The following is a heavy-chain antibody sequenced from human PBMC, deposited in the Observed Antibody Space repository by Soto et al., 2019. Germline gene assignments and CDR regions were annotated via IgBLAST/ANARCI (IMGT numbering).Heavy chain of an antibody. CDR1: GDSITNSRW. CDR2: ILHSGET. Sequence: VQLQESGPGLVKPSGTLSLTCAVSGDSITNSRWWTWVRQPPGKGLEWIGDILHSGETNYNPSLTGRVFISVDKSQNQFSLRVISVTAADPAVYYCAYSTGWYRHDVWGQGTLVTVSS. CDR3: AYSTGWYRHDV. J-gene: IGHJ3*01. D-gene: IGHD6-19*01. V-gene: IGHV4-4*02.